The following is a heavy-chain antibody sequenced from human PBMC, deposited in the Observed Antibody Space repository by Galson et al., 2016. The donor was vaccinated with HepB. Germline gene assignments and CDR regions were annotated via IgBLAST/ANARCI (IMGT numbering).Heavy chain of an antibody. CDR3: ARTLFYSDSSGSYNGDAFDI. V-gene: IGHV2-70*04. CDR2: IDWDDDK. J-gene: IGHJ3*02. CDR1: GFSLTTSGLR. Sequence: PALVKPTQTLTLTCTFSGFSLTTSGLRVDWIRQPPGKALEWLARIDWDDDKFYSTSLKTRLTISKDTSKNQVVLILTNMDPGDTSTYYCARTLFYSDSSGSYNGDAFDIWGPGTMVTVSS. D-gene: IGHD3-22*01.